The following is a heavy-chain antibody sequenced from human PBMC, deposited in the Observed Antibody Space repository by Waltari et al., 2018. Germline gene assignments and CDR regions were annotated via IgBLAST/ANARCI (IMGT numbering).Heavy chain of an antibody. CDR3: ARDRGYSNYDDYYYYMDV. J-gene: IGHJ6*03. Sequence: QVQLVQSGAEVKKPGSSVKVSCKASGVTVSSYAIRWGRWAPGQGLEWMGGIIPIFGTANYAQKFQGRVTITTDESTSTAYMELSSLRSEDTAVYYCARDRGYSNYDDYYYYMDVWGKGTTVTVSS. D-gene: IGHD4-4*01. CDR2: IIPIFGTA. CDR1: GVTVSSYA. V-gene: IGHV1-69*05.